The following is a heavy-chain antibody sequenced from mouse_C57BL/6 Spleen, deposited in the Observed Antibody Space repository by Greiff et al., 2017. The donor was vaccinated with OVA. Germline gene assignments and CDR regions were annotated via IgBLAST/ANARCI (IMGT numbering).Heavy chain of an antibody. V-gene: IGHV5-4*01. D-gene: IGHD3-1*01. CDR2: ISDGGSYT. CDR1: GFTFSSYA. CDR3: AREGNGTFAY. Sequence: EVQGVESGGGLVKPGGSLKLSCAASGFTFSSYAMSWVRQTPEKRLEWVATISDGGSYTYYPDNVKGRFTISRDNAKNNLYLQMSHLKSEDTAMYYCAREGNGTFAYWGQGTLVTVSA. J-gene: IGHJ3*01.